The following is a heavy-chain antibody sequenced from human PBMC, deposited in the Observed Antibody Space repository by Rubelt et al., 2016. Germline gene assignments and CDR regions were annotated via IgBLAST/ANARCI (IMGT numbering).Heavy chain of an antibody. CDR3: ARDNRYTEAGTFDY. D-gene: IGHD6-19*01. V-gene: IGHV3-48*04. J-gene: IGHJ4*02. CDR2: ISSSSTTI. Sequence: VSYISSSSTTIYYADSVKGRFTISRDNAKNSLNLQMSSLRAEDTAVYFCARDNRYTEAGTFDYWGQGTLVAVSS.